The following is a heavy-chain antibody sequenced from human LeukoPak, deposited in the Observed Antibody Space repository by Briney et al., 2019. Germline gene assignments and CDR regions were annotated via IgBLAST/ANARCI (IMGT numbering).Heavy chain of an antibody. J-gene: IGHJ4*02. CDR2: IWNDGSNE. Sequence: GGSLRLSCAASGFTFSHFGMHWVRQAPGKGPEWVAVIWNDGSNEYYADSVKGRFTISRDNSKNTVSLQMNSLRDEDTAVYYCAKDAQRGFDHSNSLEYWGQGTLVTVSS. CDR1: GFTFSHFG. D-gene: IGHD4-11*01. V-gene: IGHV3-33*06. CDR3: AKDAQRGFDHSNSLEY.